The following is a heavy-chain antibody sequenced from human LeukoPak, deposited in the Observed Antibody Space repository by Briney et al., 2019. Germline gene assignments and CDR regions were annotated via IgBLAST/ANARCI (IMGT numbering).Heavy chain of an antibody. D-gene: IGHD2-21*02. V-gene: IGHV1-8*01. Sequence: ASVKVSCKASGYTFTSYDINWVRQATGQGPEWMGWMNPNSGNTGYAQKFQGRVTMTRNTSISTAYMELSSLRSEDTAVYYCARGARVTEAFDIWGQGTMVTVSS. CDR3: ARGARVTEAFDI. J-gene: IGHJ3*02. CDR2: MNPNSGNT. CDR1: GYTFTSYD.